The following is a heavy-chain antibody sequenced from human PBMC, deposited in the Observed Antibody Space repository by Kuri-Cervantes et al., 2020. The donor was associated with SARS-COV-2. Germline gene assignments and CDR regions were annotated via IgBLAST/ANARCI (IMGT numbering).Heavy chain of an antibody. Sequence: SETLSLTCAVYGGSFSGYYWSWIRQPPGKGLEWIGYIYYSGSTNYNPSLKSRVTISVDTSKNQFSLKLSSVTAADTAVYYCARGRLAANYYYYGMDVWGQGTTVTVSS. D-gene: IGHD6-13*01. V-gene: IGHV4-59*01. J-gene: IGHJ6*02. CDR3: ARGRLAANYYYYGMDV. CDR2: IYYSGST. CDR1: GGSFSGYY.